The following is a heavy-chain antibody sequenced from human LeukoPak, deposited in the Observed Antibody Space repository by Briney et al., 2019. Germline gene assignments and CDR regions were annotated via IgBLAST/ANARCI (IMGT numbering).Heavy chain of an antibody. CDR1: SGSISSYY. V-gene: IGHV4-4*07. J-gene: IGHJ5*02. Sequence: SETLSLTCTVSSGSISSYYWSWIRQPAGTALEWIGRIYTSGTITYNPSLKSRVTMSVDTSKNQFSLKLSSVTAADTAVYYCARDSGTTGEVKFDPWGQGTLVAVSS. D-gene: IGHD3-10*01. CDR3: ARDSGTTGEVKFDP. CDR2: IYTSGTI.